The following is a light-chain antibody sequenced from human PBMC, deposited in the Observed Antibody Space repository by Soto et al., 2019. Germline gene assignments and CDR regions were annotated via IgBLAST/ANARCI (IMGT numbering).Light chain of an antibody. CDR3: QQSYSTPA. CDR1: QNISSY. V-gene: IGKV1-39*01. CDR2: AAS. Sequence: DIKMTQSPSSLSASVGDRVTITCRASQNISSYLNWYQQKPGKAPKLLIYAASSLQSGVPSRFSGSGSGTDFTLTISSLQPEDFATYYCQQSYSTPAFGQGTKVEIK. J-gene: IGKJ1*01.